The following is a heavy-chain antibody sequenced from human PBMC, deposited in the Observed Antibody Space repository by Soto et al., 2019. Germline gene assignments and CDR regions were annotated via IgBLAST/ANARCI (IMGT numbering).Heavy chain of an antibody. CDR3: ARRAVVAVTGSLDNWLDP. CDR1: GGSITSYN. V-gene: IGHV4-59*01. J-gene: IGHJ5*02. D-gene: IGHD2-21*01. CDR2: VYNSGST. Sequence: SETLSLTCTVSGGSITSYNWNWLRQPPGKALEWIGYVYNSGSTNYNPSLKSRVTISVDTSKNQFSLKVNSVTAADTAVYYCARRAVVAVTGSLDNWLDPWGHGIVVTVS.